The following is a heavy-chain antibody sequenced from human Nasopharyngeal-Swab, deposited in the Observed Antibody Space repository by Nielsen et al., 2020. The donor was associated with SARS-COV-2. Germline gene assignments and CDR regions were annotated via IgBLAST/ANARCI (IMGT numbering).Heavy chain of an antibody. D-gene: IGHD3-3*01. CDR2: IYYSGST. Sequence: SETLSLTCTVSGGSISSSSYYWGWIRQPPGKGLEWIGSIYYSGSTYCKSSLKSRVTISVDTSKKEFSLKLSSVIVADTAVYYCARLSWTTNDFWSGYYLGYFDYWGQGTLVTVSS. CDR3: ARLSWTTNDFWSGYYLGYFDY. CDR1: GGSISSSSYY. V-gene: IGHV4-39*01. J-gene: IGHJ4*02.